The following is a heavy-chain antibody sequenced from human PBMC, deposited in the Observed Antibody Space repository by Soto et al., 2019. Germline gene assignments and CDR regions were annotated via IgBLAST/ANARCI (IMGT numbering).Heavy chain of an antibody. CDR1: GFTFSKHW. V-gene: IGHV3-7*01. D-gene: IGHD3-3*01. CDR3: VRDVAWSFDY. J-gene: IGHJ4*02. Sequence: EMQLVESGGGLVQPGGSLRLSCAASGFTFSKHWMAWVRQAPGKGLEWVAKLNEDGSEKYHVDSMKGRFTISRDNAKNSLYLKMDSLRVEDTAVYHCVRDVAWSFDYWGQGTLVTVSS. CDR2: LNEDGSEK.